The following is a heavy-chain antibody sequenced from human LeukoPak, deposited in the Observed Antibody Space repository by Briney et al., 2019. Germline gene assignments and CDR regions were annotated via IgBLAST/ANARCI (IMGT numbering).Heavy chain of an antibody. J-gene: IGHJ4*02. CDR1: GGSLSGYY. CDR2: MNPSGST. V-gene: IGHV4-34*01. CDR3: ARGLKPYCTNGVCYTGDY. Sequence: PSETLSLTCAVYGGSLSGYYWNWIRQPPGKGLEWIGEMNPSGSTTYNPSRKSRVTMSLDTSNNQFTLRLSSVTAADTAVYYCARGLKPYCTNGVCYTGDYWGQGTLVTVSP. D-gene: IGHD2-8*01.